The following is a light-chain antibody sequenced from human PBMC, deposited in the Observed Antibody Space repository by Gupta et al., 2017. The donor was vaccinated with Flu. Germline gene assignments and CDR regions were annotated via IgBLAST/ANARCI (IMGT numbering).Light chain of an antibody. CDR1: SSNIGAYYD. CDR2: GNT. CDR3: QSYASSMSAVV. V-gene: IGLV1-40*01. J-gene: IGLJ2*01. Sequence: QSVLTQPPSVAGPPGQRVTISCTGSSSNIGAYYDIHWYQQLPGKAPKLLIFGNTNRPSGVPDRFSGSKSGTSASLTITGLQAEDEAYYYCQSYASSMSAVVLGGGTKLTVL.